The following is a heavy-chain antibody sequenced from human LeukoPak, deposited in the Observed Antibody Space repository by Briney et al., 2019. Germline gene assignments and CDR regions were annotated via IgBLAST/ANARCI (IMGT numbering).Heavy chain of an antibody. CDR1: GGSISSSNW. V-gene: IGHV3-7*03. CDR3: ARGIVVSPAAPYSWFDP. Sequence: PSETLSLTCAVSGGSISSSNWWSWVRQAPGEGLEWVANIDQRGNDQRYVDSVKGRFIISRDNTKGSLYLQMNNLRVEDTALYYCARGIVVSPAAPYSWFDPWGQGTLVTVSS. D-gene: IGHD2-21*01. J-gene: IGHJ5*02. CDR2: IDQRGNDQ.